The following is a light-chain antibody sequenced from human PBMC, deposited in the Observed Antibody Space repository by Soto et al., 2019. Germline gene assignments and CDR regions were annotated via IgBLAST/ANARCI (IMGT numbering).Light chain of an antibody. CDR2: DVS. Sequence: QSVLTQPASVSGSPGQSITISCTGSSSDVGGYNSVSWYQQHPGKVPKLMIYDVSNRPSGVSNRFSGFKSGNTASLTISGLQAEDAADYYCSSYTSIGTVLFGGGTQLTVL. CDR1: SSDVGGYNS. CDR3: SSYTSIGTVL. V-gene: IGLV2-14*01. J-gene: IGLJ3*02.